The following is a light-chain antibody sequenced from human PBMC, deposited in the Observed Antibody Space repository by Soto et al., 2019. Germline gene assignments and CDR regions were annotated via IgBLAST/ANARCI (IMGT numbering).Light chain of an antibody. CDR1: NSNIGSNP. J-gene: IGLJ3*02. Sequence: QSVLTQPPSASGTPGQRVTISCSGSNSNIGSNPVNWYQQLPGTAPKLLSHTNNQRPSGVPDRFSGSKSGTSASLAISGLQSEDEADYYCAAWDASLNAWVFGGGTKLTVL. CDR2: TNN. CDR3: AAWDASLNAWV. V-gene: IGLV1-44*01.